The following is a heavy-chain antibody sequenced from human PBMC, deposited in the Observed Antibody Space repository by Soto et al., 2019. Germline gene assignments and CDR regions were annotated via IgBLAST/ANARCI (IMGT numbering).Heavy chain of an antibody. V-gene: IGHV1-69*12. CDR3: ARHVPAAGYYYGMDV. Sequence: QVQLVQSGAEVKKPGSSVKVSCKASGGTFSSYAISWVRQAPGQGLEWMGGIIPIFGTANYAQKFQGRVTITADESTSTANMKLSSLRSGDTAVYYCARHVPAAGYYYGMDVWGQGTTVTVSS. J-gene: IGHJ6*02. D-gene: IGHD2-2*01. CDR1: GGTFSSYA. CDR2: IIPIFGTA.